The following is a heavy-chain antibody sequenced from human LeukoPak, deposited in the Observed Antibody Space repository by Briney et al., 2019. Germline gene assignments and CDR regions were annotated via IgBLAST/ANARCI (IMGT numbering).Heavy chain of an antibody. CDR2: IHYTGST. J-gene: IGHJ4*02. Sequence: SETLSLTCSVSGGSIVSDTYYWGWIRQPPGKGLEWIGNIHYTGSTYNNPSLKSRVTISVDTSKNQFPLKVSSVTAADTAVYYCARRQRFSSGWYSDYWGQGALVTVSS. CDR3: ARRQRFSSGWYSDY. D-gene: IGHD6-19*01. CDR1: GGSIVSDTYY. V-gene: IGHV4-39*01.